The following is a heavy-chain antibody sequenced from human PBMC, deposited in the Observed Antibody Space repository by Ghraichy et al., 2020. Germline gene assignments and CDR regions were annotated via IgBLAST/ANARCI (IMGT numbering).Heavy chain of an antibody. CDR3: ARERHYYDSSGLYSPNYYYGMDV. D-gene: IGHD3-22*01. V-gene: IGHV1-18*01. CDR1: GYTFTSYG. CDR2: ISAYNGNT. Sequence: ASVKVSCKASGYTFTSYGISWVRQAPGQGLEWMEWISAYNGNTNYAQKLQGRVTMTTDTSTSTAYMELRSLRSDDTAVYYCARERHYYDSSGLYSPNYYYGMDVWGQGTTVTVSS. J-gene: IGHJ6*02.